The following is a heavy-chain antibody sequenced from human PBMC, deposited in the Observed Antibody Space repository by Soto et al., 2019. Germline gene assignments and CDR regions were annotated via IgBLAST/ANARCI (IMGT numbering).Heavy chain of an antibody. D-gene: IGHD4-17*01. CDR2: INPKSGDT. CDR1: GYTFTGFY. CDR3: ASGGSTVTREFDY. Sequence: QVQLVQYGAEVKKPGASVKVSCTALGYTFTGFYMHWVRQAPGQGLEGMGWINPKSGDTEYAQKFQGWVTMTRDTAISTAYMELSRLKSDDTAVYYCASGGSTVTREFDYWGQGTLVSVSS. V-gene: IGHV1-2*04. J-gene: IGHJ4*02.